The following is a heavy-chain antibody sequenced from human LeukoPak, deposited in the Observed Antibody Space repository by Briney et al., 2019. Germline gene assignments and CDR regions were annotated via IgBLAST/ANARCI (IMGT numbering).Heavy chain of an antibody. Sequence: NPGGSLRLSCAASGYTFSTYWMHWVRQGPGKGLEWVSSISSSSSYIYYADSVKGRFTISRDNAKNSLYLQMNSLRAEDTAVYYCARVGFGEFQTFFDYWGQGTLVTVSS. D-gene: IGHD3-10*01. J-gene: IGHJ4*02. V-gene: IGHV3-21*01. CDR2: ISSSSSYI. CDR1: GYTFSTYW. CDR3: ARVGFGEFQTFFDY.